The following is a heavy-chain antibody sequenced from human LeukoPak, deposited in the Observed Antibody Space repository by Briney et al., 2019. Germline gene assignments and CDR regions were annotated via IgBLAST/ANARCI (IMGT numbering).Heavy chain of an antibody. Sequence: PGGSLRLSCAASGFTFSDYYMSWIRQAPGKGLEYVSSISSDSSSIYYAESVKGRFTISRDNAKSSLYLQLNSLRAEDAGVYYCARVPPSYWGQGTPVTVSS. CDR3: ARVPPSY. CDR2: ISSDSSSI. V-gene: IGHV3-11*04. J-gene: IGHJ4*02. CDR1: GFTFSDYY.